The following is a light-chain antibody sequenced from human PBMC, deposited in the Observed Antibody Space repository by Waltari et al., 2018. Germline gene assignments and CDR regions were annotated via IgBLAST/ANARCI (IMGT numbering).Light chain of an antibody. Sequence: ELVLTQSPGTLSLSPGGSATLSCRASQSISRFLAWYQQKPGRAPRLLIYAASTRATGIPDRFSGSGSGTDFSLTISGLEPEDFAVYYCQHHLRLPATFGQGTKVEIK. CDR3: QHHLRLPAT. J-gene: IGKJ1*01. V-gene: IGKV3-20*01. CDR1: QSISRF. CDR2: AAS.